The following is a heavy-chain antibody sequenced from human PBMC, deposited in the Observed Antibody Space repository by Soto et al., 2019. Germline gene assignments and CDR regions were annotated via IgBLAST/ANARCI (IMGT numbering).Heavy chain of an antibody. V-gene: IGHV3-48*01. CDR1: GFPFSFYS. CDR2: ISSRSSTI. CDR3: ARDHVTVGLEYYGMDV. D-gene: IGHD4-17*01. Sequence: GGFLRLSCAASGFPFSFYSMNWVRQAPGKGLEWVSYISSRSSTIYYADSVKGRFTISRDNAKNSLYLQMNSLRAEDTAVYYCARDHVTVGLEYYGMDVWGQGTTVTVSS. J-gene: IGHJ6*02.